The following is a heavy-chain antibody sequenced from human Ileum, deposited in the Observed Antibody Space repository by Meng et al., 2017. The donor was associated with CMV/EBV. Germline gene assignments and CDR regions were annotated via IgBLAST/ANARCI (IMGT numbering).Heavy chain of an antibody. Sequence: ASVKVSCKASGYTFTSYYMHWVRQAPGQGLEWMGWIDTYKGDTNYLQKLQGRVTMTTDTSTTTAYMELRSLRSDDTAIYYCARRSRNGYNSEIDYWGQGTLVTVSS. CDR3: ARRSRNGYNSEIDY. D-gene: IGHD5-24*01. CDR2: IDTYKGDT. V-gene: IGHV1/OR15-2*02. CDR1: GYTFTSYY. J-gene: IGHJ4*02.